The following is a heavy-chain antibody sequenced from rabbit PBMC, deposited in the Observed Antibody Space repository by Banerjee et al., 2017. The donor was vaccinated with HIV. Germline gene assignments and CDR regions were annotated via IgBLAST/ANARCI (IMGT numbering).Heavy chain of an antibody. Sequence: QEQVVESGGGLVTLGGSLKLTCKASGIDFSNHYYMCWVRQAPGKGLELIACIVTSTGSTWYASWVKGRFTISKTSSTTVTLQMTSLTAADTATYFCARAGYVAYGYAQYYFNLWGQGTLVTVS. D-gene: IGHD6-1*01. CDR2: IVTSTGST. J-gene: IGHJ4*01. CDR3: ARAGYVAYGYAQYYFNL. V-gene: IGHV1S45*01. CDR1: GIDFSNHYY.